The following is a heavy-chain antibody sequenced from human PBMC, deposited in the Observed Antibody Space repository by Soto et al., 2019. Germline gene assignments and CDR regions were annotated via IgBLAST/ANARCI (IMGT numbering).Heavy chain of an antibody. CDR3: AHSSVVVRYYYYGMDV. CDR2: IYWDDDK. CDR1: GFSLSTSGVG. V-gene: IGHV2-5*02. J-gene: IGHJ6*02. Sequence: QITLKESGPTLVKPTQTLTLTCTFSGFSLSTSGVGVGWIRQPPGKALEWLALIYWDDDKRYSPSLKSRLTISKDTSKNQVVLTMTNMDPVDTATYYCAHSSVVVRYYYYGMDVWGQGTTVTVSS. D-gene: IGHD2-2*01.